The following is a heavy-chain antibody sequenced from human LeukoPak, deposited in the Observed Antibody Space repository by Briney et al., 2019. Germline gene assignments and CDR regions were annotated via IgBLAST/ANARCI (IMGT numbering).Heavy chain of an antibody. Sequence: GGSLRLSCAASGFTFSSYEMNWVRQAPGKGLEWVSYTSSSGSTIYYADSVKGRFTISRDNAKKSLYLQMNSLRAEDTAVYYCARVPMVGSGGYQFDYWGQGTLVTVS. J-gene: IGHJ4*02. V-gene: IGHV3-48*03. CDR2: TSSSGSTI. D-gene: IGHD2-15*01. CDR1: GFTFSSYE. CDR3: ARVPMVGSGGYQFDY.